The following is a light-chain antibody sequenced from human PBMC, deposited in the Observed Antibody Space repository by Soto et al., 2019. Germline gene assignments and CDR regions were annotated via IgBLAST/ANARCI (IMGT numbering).Light chain of an antibody. Sequence: EIGLNKSVATLSLSTGERATLSCRASQSVSSSYLAWYQQKPGQAPRRLIFGASIRATGIPDRFSGSGSGTDFTLTISGLEPEDFAVYYCQQYGSSPSTFGQGTNVDIK. CDR1: QSVSSSY. CDR2: GAS. CDR3: QQYGSSPST. J-gene: IGKJ1*01. V-gene: IGKV3-20*01.